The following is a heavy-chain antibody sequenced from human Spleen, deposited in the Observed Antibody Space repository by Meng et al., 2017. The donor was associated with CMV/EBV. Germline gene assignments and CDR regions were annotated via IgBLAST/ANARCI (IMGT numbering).Heavy chain of an antibody. CDR3: ARDLDPGVDY. Sequence: ASVKVSCKASGYTFTSYDINWVRQATGQGLEWMGWMNPDSGNTGYAQKFQGRVTMTRDTSISTAYMELSRLRSDDTAVYYCARDLDPGVDYWGQGTLVTVSS. CDR1: GYTFTSYD. V-gene: IGHV1-8*02. CDR2: MNPDSGNT. D-gene: IGHD3/OR15-3a*01. J-gene: IGHJ4*02.